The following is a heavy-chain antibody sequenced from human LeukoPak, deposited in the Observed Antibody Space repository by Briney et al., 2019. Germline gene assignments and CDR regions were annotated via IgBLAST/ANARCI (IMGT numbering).Heavy chain of an antibody. Sequence: GGSLRLSCAVSGFTVSSNYMGWVRQAPGKGLEWVSVIYSDTTAYYPDSVKGRFTISRDNSKNTLYLQMNSLSADDTAVYYCARVEEGWFDPWGQGTLVTVSS. CDR1: GFTVSSNY. V-gene: IGHV3-66*01. J-gene: IGHJ5*02. CDR3: ARVEEGWFDP. CDR2: IYSDTTA.